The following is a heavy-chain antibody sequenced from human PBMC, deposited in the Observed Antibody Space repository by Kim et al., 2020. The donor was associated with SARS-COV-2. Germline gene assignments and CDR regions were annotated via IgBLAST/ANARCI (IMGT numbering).Heavy chain of an antibody. CDR2: ISFSGNT. J-gene: IGHJ4*02. CDR1: GGAMNSTGSY. CDR3: ARHTRHSEWLRIAY. Sequence: SETLSLTCTVSGGAMNSTGSYWGWIRQPPGKGLEWIGTISFSGNTYYNPSLKSRLTISVDTSKSRFSLRLSSVTAADTAVYHCARHTRHSEWLRIAYWGQGALVTVSS. D-gene: IGHD5-12*01. V-gene: IGHV4-39*01.